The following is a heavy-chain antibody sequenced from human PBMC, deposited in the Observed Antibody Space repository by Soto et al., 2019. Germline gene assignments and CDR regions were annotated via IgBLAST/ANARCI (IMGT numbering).Heavy chain of an antibody. CDR1: GLTFSNYA. Sequence: VRLLESGGGLVQPGGSLRLSCATSGLTFSNYAMSWVRQAPGGGLEWVSSMSGSSSTTYYADSVRGRFTISRDRSKNTLYLQMSSLRAEDTALYYCAKNQERDLLRVIGSWGQGTLVTVSS. V-gene: IGHV3-23*01. CDR2: MSGSSSTT. J-gene: IGHJ5*01. D-gene: IGHD3-22*01. CDR3: AKNQERDLLRVIGS.